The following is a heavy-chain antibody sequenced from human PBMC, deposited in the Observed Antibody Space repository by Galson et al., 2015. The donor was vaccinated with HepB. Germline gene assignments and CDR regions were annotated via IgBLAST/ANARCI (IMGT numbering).Heavy chain of an antibody. J-gene: IGHJ2*01. CDR2: IGSAGDT. CDR3: ARQSARLWFGEPRYFDL. CDR1: GFTFSTYD. V-gene: IGHV3-13*01. Sequence: SLRLSCAASGFTFSTYDMHWVRQATGKGLEWVSAIGSAGDTYYPGSVKGWFTISRENAKNSLYLQMNSLRVGDTAVYYCARQSARLWFGEPRYFDLWGRGTLVTVSS. D-gene: IGHD3-10*01.